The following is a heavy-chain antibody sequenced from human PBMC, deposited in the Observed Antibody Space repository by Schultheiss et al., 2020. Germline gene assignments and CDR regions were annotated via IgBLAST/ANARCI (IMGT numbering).Heavy chain of an antibody. CDR3: ARCRGLFGLNWFDP. CDR1: GGSISSSSYY. J-gene: IGHJ5*02. V-gene: IGHV4-39*07. Sequence: SETLSLTCTVSGGSISSSSYYWSWIRQPPGKGLEWIGEINHSGSTNYNPSLKSRVTISVDTSKNQFSLKLSSVTAADTAVYYCARCRGLFGLNWFDPWGKGTLVTVSS. CDR2: INHSGST. D-gene: IGHD2-21*01.